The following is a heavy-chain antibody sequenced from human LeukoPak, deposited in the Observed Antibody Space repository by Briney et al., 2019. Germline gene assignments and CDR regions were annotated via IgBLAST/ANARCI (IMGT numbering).Heavy chain of an antibody. J-gene: IGHJ4*02. CDR3: AKDLSNWNYGGGDS. Sequence: GGSLRPSCAASGFTFRSYAMNWVRQAPGKGLEWVSAISSSGSNTYYADSVKGRFTISRDNSKNTLYLQMRSLRAEDTAVYYCAKDLSNWNYGGGDSWGQGTLVTVSS. CDR1: GFTFRSYA. CDR2: ISSSGSNT. V-gene: IGHV3-23*01. D-gene: IGHD1-7*01.